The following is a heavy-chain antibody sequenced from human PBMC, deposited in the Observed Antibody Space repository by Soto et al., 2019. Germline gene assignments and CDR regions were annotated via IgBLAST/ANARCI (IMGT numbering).Heavy chain of an antibody. D-gene: IGHD3-10*01. CDR1: GYTFTSYY. CDR3: VTGAPGRIDI. V-gene: IGHV1-46*03. CDR2: INPSGSST. J-gene: IGHJ3*02. Sequence: ASVKVSCKASGYTFTSYYMHCVRQAPGQGLEWIGIINPSGSSTNYAQNFQDRVTMTRDTSTSTVYMELSSLRSEDTAVYYCVTGAPGRIDIWGQGTMVTVSS.